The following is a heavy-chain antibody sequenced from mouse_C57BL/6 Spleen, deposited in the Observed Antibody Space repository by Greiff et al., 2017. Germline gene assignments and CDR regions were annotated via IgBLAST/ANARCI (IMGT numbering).Heavy chain of an antibody. V-gene: IGHV7-3*01. CDR3: ARYMGGGFDY. J-gene: IGHJ2*01. CDR2: IRNKANGYTT. Sequence: EVHLVESGGGLVQPGGSLSLSCAASGFTFTDYYMSWVRQPPGKALEWLGFIRNKANGYTTEYSASVKGRFTISRDNSQSILYLQMNALRAEDSATYYCARYMGGGFDYWGQGTTLTVSS. CDR1: GFTFTDYY.